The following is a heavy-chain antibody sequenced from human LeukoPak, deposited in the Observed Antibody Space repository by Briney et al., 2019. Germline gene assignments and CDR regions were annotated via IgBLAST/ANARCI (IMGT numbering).Heavy chain of an antibody. CDR1: GFTFSSYA. CDR2: ISGSGGST. Sequence: PGGSLRLSCAASGFTFSSYAMSWVRQAPGKGLEWVSAISGSGGSTYYADSVKGRFTISRDNSRNTLYLQMSSLRAEDTAVYYCAKDGMYQLLRKTYNWFDPWSQGTLVTVSS. V-gene: IGHV3-23*01. CDR3: AKDGMYQLLRKTYNWFDP. J-gene: IGHJ5*02. D-gene: IGHD2-2*01.